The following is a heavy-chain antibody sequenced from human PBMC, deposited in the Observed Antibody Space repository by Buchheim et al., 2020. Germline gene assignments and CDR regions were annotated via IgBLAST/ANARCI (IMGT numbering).Heavy chain of an antibody. J-gene: IGHJ5*02. V-gene: IGHV3-43*01. CDR1: GFTFDDYT. D-gene: IGHD2-21*01. CDR2: ISWDGGST. Sequence: EVQLVESGGVVVQPGGSLRLSCAASGFTFDDYTMHWVRQAPGKGLEWVSLISWDGGSTYYADSVKGRFTISRDNSKNTIYLQMNSLRGEDTAGYYCAREAVNARPRPFDPWGPGT. CDR3: AREAVNARPRPFDP.